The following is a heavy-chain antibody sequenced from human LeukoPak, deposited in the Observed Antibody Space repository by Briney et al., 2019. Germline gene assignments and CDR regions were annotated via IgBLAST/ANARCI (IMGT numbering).Heavy chain of an antibody. CDR2: VGIAGDT. CDR1: GFTFNNYE. D-gene: IGHD1-14*01. J-gene: IGHJ3*01. V-gene: IGHV3-13*01. CDR3: AREGRMGTADAFDV. Sequence: GGSLRLSCAASGFTFNNYEMHWVRQTAGKGLEWVSAVGIAGDTFYAGSVKGRFSISRDNAESSLFLQMDSLRAGDTAVYYCAREGRMGTADAFDVWGQGTMVTVSS.